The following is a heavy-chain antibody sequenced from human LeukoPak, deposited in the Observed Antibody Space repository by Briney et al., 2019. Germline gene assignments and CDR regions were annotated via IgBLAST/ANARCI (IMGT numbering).Heavy chain of an antibody. CDR1: GCTFTSYG. V-gene: IGHV1-18*01. CDR2: ISAYNGNT. J-gene: IGHJ4*02. Sequence: PGASVKVSCKASGCTFTSYGISWVRQAPGQGLEWMGWISAYNGNTNYAQKLQGRVTMTTDTSTSTAYMELRSLRSDDTAVYYCARENPASSGSYIGYWGQGTLVTVSS. CDR3: ARENPASSGSYIGY. D-gene: IGHD3-10*01.